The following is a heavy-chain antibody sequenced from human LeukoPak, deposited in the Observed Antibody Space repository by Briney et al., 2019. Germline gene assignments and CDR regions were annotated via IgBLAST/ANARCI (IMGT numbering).Heavy chain of an antibody. J-gene: IGHJ2*01. D-gene: IGHD2-21*01. CDR3: ARAPRGCGGDYSYFDL. Sequence: GGSLRLSCAASGFTFSSYSMNWVRQAPGKGLEWVSSISSSSSYIYYADSVKGRFTISRDNAKNSLYLQMNSLRAEDTAVYYCARAPRGCGGDYSYFDLWGRGTLVTVSS. CDR2: ISSSSSYI. V-gene: IGHV3-21*01. CDR1: GFTFSSYS.